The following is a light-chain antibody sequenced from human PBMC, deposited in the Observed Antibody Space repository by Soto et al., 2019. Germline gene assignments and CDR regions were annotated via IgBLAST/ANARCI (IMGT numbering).Light chain of an antibody. J-gene: IGKJ5*01. CDR1: QGTRND. V-gene: IGKV1-17*01. CDR2: AAS. CDR3: LQHDTYPWT. Sequence: DIQMTQSPSYLSASAVDRVTITWRASQGTRNDLGWYHQKPGKAPKRLIYAASSLQSGVPSRFSGSGSGTEFTLTISSLQPEDFATYYCLQHDTYPWTFGQGTQLEIK.